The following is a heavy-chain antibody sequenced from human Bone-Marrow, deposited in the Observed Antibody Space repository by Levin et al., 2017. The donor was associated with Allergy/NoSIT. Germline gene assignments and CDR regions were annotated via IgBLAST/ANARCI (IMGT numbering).Heavy chain of an antibody. CDR1: GYTFTGYY. D-gene: IGHD2-2*01. V-gene: IGHV1-2*02. J-gene: IGHJ4*02. Sequence: ASVKVSCKASGYTFTGYYMHWVRQAPGQGLEWMGWINPNSGGTNYAQKFQGRVTMTRDTSISTAYMELSRLRSDDTAVYYCARDRGVCTSCYAGDGGDYWGQGTLVTVSS. CDR3: ARDRGVCTSCYAGDGGDY. CDR2: INPNSGGT.